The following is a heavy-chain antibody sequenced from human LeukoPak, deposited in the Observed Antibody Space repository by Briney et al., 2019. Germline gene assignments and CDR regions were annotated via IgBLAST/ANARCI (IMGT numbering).Heavy chain of an antibody. J-gene: IGHJ4*02. CDR1: GFTFSDYY. D-gene: IGHD3-10*01. CDR3: AKDLRGITMVRGVIILPFDY. V-gene: IGHV3-11*01. CDR2: ISSSGSTI. Sequence: GGSLRLSCAASGFTFSDYYMSWIRQAPGKGLEWVSYISSSGSTIYYADSVKGRFTISRDNAKNSLYLQMNSLRAEDTAVYYCAKDLRGITMVRGVIILPFDYWGQGTLVTVSS.